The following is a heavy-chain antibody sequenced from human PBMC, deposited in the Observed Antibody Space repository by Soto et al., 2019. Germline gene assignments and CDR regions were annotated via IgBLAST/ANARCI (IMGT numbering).Heavy chain of an antibody. Sequence: QVQLVESGGGVVQPGRSLRLSCAASGFTFSSYAMHWVRQAPGKGLEWVAVISYDGSNKYYADSVKGRFTISRDNSKNTLNLQMNSLSAEDTAVYYCARCLLEYSSSSYYFDYWGQGTLVTVSS. CDR3: ARCLLEYSSSSYYFDY. CDR2: ISYDGSNK. V-gene: IGHV3-30-3*01. CDR1: GFTFSSYA. D-gene: IGHD6-6*01. J-gene: IGHJ4*02.